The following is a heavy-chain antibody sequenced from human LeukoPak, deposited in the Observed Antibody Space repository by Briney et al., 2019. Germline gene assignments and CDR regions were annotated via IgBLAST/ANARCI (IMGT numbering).Heavy chain of an antibody. CDR1: VFTFSSYG. J-gene: IGHJ4*02. CDR3: AKGRVLLWFGELLFYYFDY. D-gene: IGHD3-10*01. V-gene: IGHV3-23*01. Sequence: GGALRLSCAASVFTFSSYGMSWVRQAPGKGREGVSAISGSGGSTYYADSVKGRFTISRDNSKNTLYLQMNSLRAENTAVYYCAKGRVLLWFGELLFYYFDYWGQGTLVTVSS. CDR2: ISGSGGST.